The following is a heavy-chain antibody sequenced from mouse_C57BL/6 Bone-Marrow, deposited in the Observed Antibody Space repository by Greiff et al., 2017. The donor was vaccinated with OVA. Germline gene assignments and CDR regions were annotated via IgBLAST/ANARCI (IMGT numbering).Heavy chain of an antibody. V-gene: IGHV1-81*01. CDR2: IYPRSGNT. CDR1: GYTFTSYG. J-gene: IGHJ1*03. Sequence: QVQLQQSGAELARPGASVKLSCKASGYTFTSYGISWVKQRTGQGLEWIGEIYPRSGNTYYNEKFKGKATLTADKSSSTAYMELRSLTSEDSAVYFCAGGGFFYWYFDVWGTGTTVTVTS. CDR3: AGGGFFYWYFDV.